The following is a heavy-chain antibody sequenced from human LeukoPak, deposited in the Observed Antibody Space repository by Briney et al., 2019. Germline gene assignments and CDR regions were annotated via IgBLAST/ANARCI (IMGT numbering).Heavy chain of an antibody. J-gene: IGHJ5*01. CDR3: ARARRSGGITMLRGVKDRGWFDS. CDR2: IYSGGST. Sequence: GGSLRLSCAASEFSVGSNYMTWVRQAPGKGLEWVSLIYSGGSTYYADSVKGRFTISRDDSKNTLYLQMNSLRAEDTAVFFCARARRSGGITMLRGVKDRGWFDSWGQGILVTVSS. D-gene: IGHD3-10*01. V-gene: IGHV3-66*02. CDR1: EFSVGSNY.